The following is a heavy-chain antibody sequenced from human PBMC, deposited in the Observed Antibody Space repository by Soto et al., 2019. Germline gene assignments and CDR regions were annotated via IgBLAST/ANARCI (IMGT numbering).Heavy chain of an antibody. V-gene: IGHV1-18*01. Sequence: VASVKVSCKASGYTFTKYGFSWVRQAPGQGLEWLGWITTYNGNTYYAEKLQGRVTMTRDTSTSTVYMELRSLRSDDTAVYYCARGGEDIVVVPRNGMDVWGQGTTVTVSS. D-gene: IGHD2-2*01. CDR1: GYTFTKYG. CDR2: ITTYNGNT. CDR3: ARGGEDIVVVPRNGMDV. J-gene: IGHJ6*02.